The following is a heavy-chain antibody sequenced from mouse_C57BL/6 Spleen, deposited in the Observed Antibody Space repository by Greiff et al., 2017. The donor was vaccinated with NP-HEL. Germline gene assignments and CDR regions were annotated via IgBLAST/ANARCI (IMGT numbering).Heavy chain of an antibody. D-gene: IGHD1-1*01. J-gene: IGHJ2*01. V-gene: IGHV1-81*01. Sequence: VKLQESGAELARPGASVKLSCKASGYTFTSYGISWVKQRTGQGLEWIGEIYPRSGNTYYNEKFKGKATLTADKSSSTAYMELRSLTSEDSAVYFCARSFTTVVATDYWGQGTTLTVSS. CDR2: IYPRSGNT. CDR1: GYTFTSYG. CDR3: ARSFTTVVATDY.